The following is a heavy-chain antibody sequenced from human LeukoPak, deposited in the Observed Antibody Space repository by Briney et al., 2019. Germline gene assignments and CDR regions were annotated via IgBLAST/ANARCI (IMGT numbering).Heavy chain of an antibody. Sequence: GGSLRLSCAASGFTFSSYWMHWVRQAPGEGLVWVSRINSDGSTTSYADSVKGRFTISRDNAKNTLYLQMNSLRAEDTAVYYCARELPRIGGQTDASDIWGQGTMVTVS. D-gene: IGHD3-16*01. CDR2: INSDGSTT. V-gene: IGHV3-74*01. CDR3: ARELPRIGGQTDASDI. CDR1: GFTFSSYW. J-gene: IGHJ3*02.